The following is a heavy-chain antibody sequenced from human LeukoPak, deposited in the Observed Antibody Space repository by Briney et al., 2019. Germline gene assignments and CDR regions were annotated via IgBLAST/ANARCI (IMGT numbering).Heavy chain of an antibody. Sequence: GASVKVSCKASGYTFTSYGISWVRQATGQGLEWMGWMNPNSGDSGNIQKFQGRVTMTRDTSINTAYMELSSLRSEDTAVYYCARSSPSGRNFDYWGQGTLVTVSS. CDR2: MNPNSGDS. J-gene: IGHJ4*02. V-gene: IGHV1-8*02. CDR3: ARSSPSGRNFDY. D-gene: IGHD3-10*01. CDR1: GYTFTSYG.